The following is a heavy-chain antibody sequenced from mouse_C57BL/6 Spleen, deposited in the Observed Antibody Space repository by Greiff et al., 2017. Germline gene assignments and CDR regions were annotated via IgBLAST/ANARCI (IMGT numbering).Heavy chain of an antibody. CDR2: INPGSGGT. CDR1: GYAFTNYL. Sequence: QVQLQQSGAELVRPGTSVKVSCKASGYAFTNYLIEWVKQRPGQGLEWIGVINPGSGGTNYNEKFKGKATLTADKSSSTAYMQLSSLTSEDSAVYFCARSVYGNYPFDYWGQGTTLTVSS. V-gene: IGHV1-54*01. J-gene: IGHJ2*01. CDR3: ARSVYGNYPFDY. D-gene: IGHD2-1*01.